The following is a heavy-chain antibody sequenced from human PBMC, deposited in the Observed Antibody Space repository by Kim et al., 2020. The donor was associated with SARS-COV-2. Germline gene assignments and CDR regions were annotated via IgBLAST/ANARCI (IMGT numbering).Heavy chain of an antibody. CDR2: INHSGST. V-gene: IGHV4-34*01. CDR1: GGSFSGYY. D-gene: IGHD6-13*01. J-gene: IGHJ5*02. Sequence: SETLSLTCAVYGGSFSGYYWSWIRQPPGKGLEWIGEINHSGSTNYNPSLKSRVTISVDTSKNQFSLKLSSVTAADTAVYYCARVAWGIAAAGNWFDPWGQGTLVTVSS. CDR3: ARVAWGIAAAGNWFDP.